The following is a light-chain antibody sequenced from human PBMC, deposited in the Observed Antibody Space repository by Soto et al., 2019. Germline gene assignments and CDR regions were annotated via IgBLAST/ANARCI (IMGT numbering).Light chain of an antibody. J-gene: IGKJ1*01. Sequence: DIQMTQSPSTLSASVGDRVTITCRASQSISSWLAWYQQKPGKAPKLLIYKASSLESGVPSRFSGSGSGTEFTLTIRSLQPDDFATYYCQQYGGTFGQGTKVEIK. CDR3: QQYGGT. CDR2: KAS. CDR1: QSISSW. V-gene: IGKV1-5*03.